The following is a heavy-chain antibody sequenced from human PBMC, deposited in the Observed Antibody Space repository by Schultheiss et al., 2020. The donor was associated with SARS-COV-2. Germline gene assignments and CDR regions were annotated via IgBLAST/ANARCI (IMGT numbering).Heavy chain of an antibody. V-gene: IGHV4-61*05. CDR3: ARHTYDMRDPNSYYFDY. D-gene: IGHD3-16*01. CDR1: GGSISSSSYY. Sequence: SETLSLTCTVSGGSISSSSYYWGWIRQPPGKGLEWIGYIYYSGSTNYNPSLKSRVTISVDTSKNQSSLKLSSVTAADTAVYYCARHTYDMRDPNSYYFDYWGQGTLVTVSS. J-gene: IGHJ4*02. CDR2: IYYSGST.